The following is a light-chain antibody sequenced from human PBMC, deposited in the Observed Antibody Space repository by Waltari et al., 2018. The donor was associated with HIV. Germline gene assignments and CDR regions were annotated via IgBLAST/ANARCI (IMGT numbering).Light chain of an antibody. J-gene: IGLJ1*01. CDR2: QDG. CDR3: QAWDSSTGV. Sequence: SYDLTQQPSVSVSPGHTAIITCSGEKLVNTFISWYQQKPGQSPMLVIYQDGKRPSGIPERFSGSNSGNTATLTISGTQAIDEADYYCQAWDSSTGVFGSGTKVSVL. CDR1: KLVNTF. V-gene: IGLV3-1*01.